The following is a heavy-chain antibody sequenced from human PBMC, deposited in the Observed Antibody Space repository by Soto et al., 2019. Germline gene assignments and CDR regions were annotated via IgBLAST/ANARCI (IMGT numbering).Heavy chain of an antibody. D-gene: IGHD5-12*01. Sequence: GESLKISCKGSGYSFTSYWISWVRQMPGKGLEWMGRIDPSDSFNNYSPPFQGHVTISADKSISTAYLQWSSLKASDTAMHYCARHRDGYISVFDYWGQGTLVTVSS. CDR3: ARHRDGYISVFDY. V-gene: IGHV5-10-1*01. J-gene: IGHJ4*02. CDR1: GYSFTSYW. CDR2: IDPSDSFN.